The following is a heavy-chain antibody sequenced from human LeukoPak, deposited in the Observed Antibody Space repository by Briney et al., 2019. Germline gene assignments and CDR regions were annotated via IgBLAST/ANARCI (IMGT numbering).Heavy chain of an antibody. CDR2: IYYSGST. V-gene: IGHV4-39*01. CDR3: ARPDDGAFDF. J-gene: IGHJ3*01. CDR1: GGSISSNSYY. D-gene: IGHD5-24*01. Sequence: SETLSLTCAVSGGSISSNSYYWGWIRQPPGKGLEWIGSIYYSGSTYYNPSLKSRVTISVDTSKNQFSLKLSSVTAADTAVYYCARPDDGAFDFWGQGTMVTVST.